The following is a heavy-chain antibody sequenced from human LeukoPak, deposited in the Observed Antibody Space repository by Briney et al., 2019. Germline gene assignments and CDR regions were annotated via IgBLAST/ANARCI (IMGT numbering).Heavy chain of an antibody. Sequence: ASVKLSCKVSGYTLTELSMHWVRQAPGKGLEWMGGFDPEDGETIYAQKFQGRVTMTEDTSTDTAYTELSSLRSEDTAVYYCATTDVTLYYYYGMDVWGKGTTVTVSS. CDR2: FDPEDGET. D-gene: IGHD3-10*02. CDR1: GYTLTELS. J-gene: IGHJ6*04. V-gene: IGHV1-24*01. CDR3: ATTDVTLYYYYGMDV.